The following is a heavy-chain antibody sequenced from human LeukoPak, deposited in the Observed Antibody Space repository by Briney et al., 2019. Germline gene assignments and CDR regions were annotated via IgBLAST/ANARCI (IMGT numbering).Heavy chain of an antibody. J-gene: IGHJ4*02. V-gene: IGHV4-30-2*01. CDR1: GGSISSGGYS. Sequence: SETLSLTCAVSGGSISSGGYSWSWIRQPPGTGLEWIGYIYHNGSTYYNPSLKSRVTISVDRSKNQFSLKLSSVTAADTAVYYCAIRVPYYYDSSGYYWGQGPLVTVSS. CDR2: IYHNGST. D-gene: IGHD3-22*01. CDR3: AIRVPYYYDSSGYY.